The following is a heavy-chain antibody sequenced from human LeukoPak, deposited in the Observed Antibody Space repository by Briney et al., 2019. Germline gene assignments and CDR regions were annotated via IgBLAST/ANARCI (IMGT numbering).Heavy chain of an antibody. Sequence: PGGSLRLSCAASGFTLNNYAMSWVRQAPGKGLEWVSSIHYNGGSTYYAASVKGRFTISRDNSKNTLYLQMSSLRVEDTAVYYCAKVIREVDMSHDYWGQGALVTVSS. CDR2: IHYNGGST. J-gene: IGHJ4*02. V-gene: IGHV3-23*01. CDR3: AKVIREVDMSHDY. D-gene: IGHD5-24*01. CDR1: GFTLNNYA.